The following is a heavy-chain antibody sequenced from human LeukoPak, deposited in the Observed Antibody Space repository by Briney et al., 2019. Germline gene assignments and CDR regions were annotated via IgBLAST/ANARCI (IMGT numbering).Heavy chain of an antibody. CDR3: ARGIRRHYYGSGSYYNTGRRIGDYFDY. CDR1: GGSFSGYY. J-gene: IGHJ4*02. V-gene: IGHV4-34*01. Sequence: SDTLSLTCAVYGGSFSGYYWSWIRQPPWKGLEWSGEINHSGSTNYNPSLKSRGAISVDTSKNQFSLKLSSVTAADTAVYYCARGIRRHYYGSGSYYNTGRRIGDYFDYWGQGTLVTVSS. CDR2: INHSGST. D-gene: IGHD3-10*01.